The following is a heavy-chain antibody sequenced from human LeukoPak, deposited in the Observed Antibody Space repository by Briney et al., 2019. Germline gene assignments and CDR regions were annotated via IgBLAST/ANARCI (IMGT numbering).Heavy chain of an antibody. J-gene: IGHJ6*02. V-gene: IGHV4-61*02. CDR3: AREVVPAATHYYYYGMDV. Sequence: PSQTLSLTCTVSGGSISSGSYYWSWIRQPAGKGLEWIGRIYTSGSTNYNPSLKSRVTISVDTSKNQFSLKLSSVTAADTAVYYCAREVVPAATHYYYYGMDVWGQGTTVTVS. CDR1: GGSISSGSYY. CDR2: IYTSGST. D-gene: IGHD2-2*01.